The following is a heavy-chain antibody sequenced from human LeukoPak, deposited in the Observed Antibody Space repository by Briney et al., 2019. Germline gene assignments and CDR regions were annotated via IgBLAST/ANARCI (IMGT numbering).Heavy chain of an antibody. Sequence: PSETLSLTCTVSGGSISSYYWSWIRQPAGKGLEWIGRIYTSGSTNYNPSLKSRVTMSVDTSKNQFYLKLSSVTAADTAVYYCARNEKQWLVQGGWFDPWGQGTLVTVSS. D-gene: IGHD6-19*01. V-gene: IGHV4-4*07. CDR2: IYTSGST. J-gene: IGHJ5*02. CDR3: ARNEKQWLVQGGWFDP. CDR1: GGSISSYY.